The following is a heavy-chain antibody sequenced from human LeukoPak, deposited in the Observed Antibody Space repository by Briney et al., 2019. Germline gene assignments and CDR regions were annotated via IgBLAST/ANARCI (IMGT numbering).Heavy chain of an antibody. CDR2: IYTSGST. CDR3: ASSGGYSSSAFRDY. V-gene: IGHV4-4*07. CDR1: GGSISSYY. Sequence: SETLSLTCTVSGGSISSYYWSWIRQPAGKGLEWIGRIYTSGSTNYNPSLKSRVTMSVDTSKNQFSLKLSSVTAADTAVYYCASSGGYSSSAFRDYWGQGTLVTVSS. J-gene: IGHJ4*02. D-gene: IGHD6-6*01.